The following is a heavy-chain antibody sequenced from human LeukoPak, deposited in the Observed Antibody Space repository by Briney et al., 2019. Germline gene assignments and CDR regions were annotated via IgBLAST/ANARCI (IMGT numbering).Heavy chain of an antibody. Sequence: ASVKVSCKASGYTFTSYYMHWVRQAPGQGLEWMGIINPSGGSTSYAQKFQGRVTMTRDTSTSTVYMELSSLRSEDTAVYYCARDRTIASRWLQKEAGCFDYWGQGTLVTVSS. D-gene: IGHD5-12*01. CDR2: INPSGGST. CDR1: GYTFTSYY. V-gene: IGHV1-46*01. J-gene: IGHJ4*02. CDR3: ARDRTIASRWLQKEAGCFDY.